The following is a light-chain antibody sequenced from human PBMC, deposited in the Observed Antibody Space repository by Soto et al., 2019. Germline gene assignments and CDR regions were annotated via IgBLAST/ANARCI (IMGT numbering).Light chain of an antibody. J-gene: IGLJ3*02. CDR3: QSYDSSLSGSV. CDR2: GNS. CDR1: SSNIGAGYD. Sequence: QSVLTQPPSVSGAPGQRVTISCTESSSNIGAGYDVHWYQQLPGTAPKLLIYGNSNRPSGVPDRFSGSKSGTSASLAITGLQAEDEADYSCQSYDSSLSGSVFGGGTQLTVL. V-gene: IGLV1-40*01.